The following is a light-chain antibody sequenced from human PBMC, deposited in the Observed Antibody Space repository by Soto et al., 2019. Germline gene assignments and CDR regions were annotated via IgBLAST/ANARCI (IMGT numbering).Light chain of an antibody. J-gene: IGLJ3*02. Sequence: QPVSVSGSPGQSITIPCTGTSSDIGAYDSVSWYQQYPGKAPKLIIYDVANRPSGVSDRLSGSKSGNTASLTISGLQAEDEADYYCSSYTTFSTLVLGGGTKLTVL. CDR1: SSDIGAYDS. CDR2: DVA. CDR3: SSYTTFSTLV. V-gene: IGLV2-14*01.